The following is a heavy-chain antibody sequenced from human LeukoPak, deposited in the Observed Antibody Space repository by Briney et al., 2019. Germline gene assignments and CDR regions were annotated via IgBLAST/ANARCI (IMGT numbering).Heavy chain of an antibody. V-gene: IGHV1-46*01. CDR1: GYTFTSNY. CDR3: ARDQEGFDY. J-gene: IGHJ4*02. CDR2: IYPRDGST. Sequence: GASVTVSCTASGYTFTSNYIHWVRQAPGQGLEWMGMIYPRDGSTSYAQKFQGRVTVTRDTSTSTVHMELSGLGSEDTAVYYCARDQEGFDYWGQGTLVTVSS.